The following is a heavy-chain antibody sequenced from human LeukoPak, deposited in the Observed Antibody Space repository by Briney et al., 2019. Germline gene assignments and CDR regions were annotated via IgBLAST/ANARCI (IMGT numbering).Heavy chain of an antibody. D-gene: IGHD3-9*01. J-gene: IGHJ6*03. CDR2: ISGSGGST. Sequence: GGSLRLSCAASGFTFSSYAMSWVRQAPGKGLESVSTISGSGGSTYYADSVKGRFTISRDNSKNTLYVQMNSLRAEDTAVYYCAKVDSWYYYYMGVWGKGTTVTVSS. CDR3: AKVDSWYYYYMGV. CDR1: GFTFSSYA. V-gene: IGHV3-23*01.